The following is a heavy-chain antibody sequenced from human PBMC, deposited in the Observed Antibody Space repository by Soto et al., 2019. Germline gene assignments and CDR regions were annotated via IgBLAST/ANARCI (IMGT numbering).Heavy chain of an antibody. CDR1: GYTFTSYG. V-gene: IGHV1-18*04. D-gene: IGHD6-13*01. Sequence: GASVKVSCKASGYTFTSYGISWVRQAPGQGLEWMGWISAYNGNTNYAQKLQGRVTMTTGASTSTAYMELRSLRSDDTAVYYCARDNAFSSSWSGGMDVWGQGTTVTVSS. CDR2: ISAYNGNT. CDR3: ARDNAFSSSWSGGMDV. J-gene: IGHJ6*02.